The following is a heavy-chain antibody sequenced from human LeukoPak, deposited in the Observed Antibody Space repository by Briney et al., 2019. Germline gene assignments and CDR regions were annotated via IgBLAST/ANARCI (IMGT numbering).Heavy chain of an antibody. CDR3: ARDQTYYYDISGDPIDAFDI. CDR1: GFTFSDYW. D-gene: IGHD3-22*01. V-gene: IGHV3-74*01. CDR2: IKGDGSST. Sequence: PGGSLRLSCAASGFTFSDYWMHWVRQAPEKGLVWVSRIKGDGSSTSYADSVKGRFTISRDNAKNTLYLQMNSLRAEDTAVYYCARDQTYYYDISGDPIDAFDIWGQGTMVTVSS. J-gene: IGHJ3*02.